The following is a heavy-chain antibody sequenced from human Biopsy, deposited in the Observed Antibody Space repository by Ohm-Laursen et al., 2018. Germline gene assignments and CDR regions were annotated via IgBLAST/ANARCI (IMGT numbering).Heavy chain of an antibody. J-gene: IGHJ6*02. V-gene: IGHV2-70*16. CDR2: IDWDDAK. Sequence: TQTLTLTCTLPGFSLNTRGMSVTWIRQPPGKALEWLARIDWDDAKFYSESLKTRLTISKGTSENHVVLTLSDVAPVDTATYYCARIPILVVPAAIVYRHRRHLQGLDVWGQGTTVIVSS. CDR3: ARIPILVVPAAIVYRHRRHLQGLDV. CDR1: GFSLNTRGMS. D-gene: IGHD2-2*02.